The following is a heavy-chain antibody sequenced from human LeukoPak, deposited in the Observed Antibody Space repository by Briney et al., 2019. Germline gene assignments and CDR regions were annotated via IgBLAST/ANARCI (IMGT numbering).Heavy chain of an antibody. J-gene: IGHJ5*02. CDR3: AGEDLNYDILTGPAVGFDP. CDR1: GFTFKNYA. D-gene: IGHD3-9*01. V-gene: IGHV3-30*04. CDR2: ISYDGSSK. Sequence: GGSLRLSCAASGFTFKNYAIHWVRQAPGKGLDWVAVISYDGSSKYYADSLKGRFTISRDNAKNSLYLQMNSLRAEDTAVYYCAGEDLNYDILTGPAVGFDPWGQGTLVTVSS.